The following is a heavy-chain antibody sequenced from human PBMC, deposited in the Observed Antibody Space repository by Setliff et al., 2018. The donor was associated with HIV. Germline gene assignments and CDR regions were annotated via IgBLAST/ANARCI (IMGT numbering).Heavy chain of an antibody. J-gene: IGHJ4*02. CDR1: GYTVTSYY. V-gene: IGHV1-46*01. D-gene: IGHD3-22*01. Sequence: ASVKVSCKASGYTVTSYYVHWVRQAPGQGLEWMGINNPSGGSTTYAQKFQGRVTMTRDTSTNTLYMELSSLRSEDTAVYYCARVDYYDSSGYWHFDYWGQGTLVTVSS. CDR2: NNPSGGST. CDR3: ARVDYYDSSGYWHFDY.